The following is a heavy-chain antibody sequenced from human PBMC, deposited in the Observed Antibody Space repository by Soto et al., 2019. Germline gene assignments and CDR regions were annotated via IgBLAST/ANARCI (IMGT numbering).Heavy chain of an antibody. Sequence: EVQLVESGGGLVQPGGSLRLSCAASGFTFSDHYMDWVRQAPGKGLEWVGRTRNKANSYTTEYAASVKGRFTISRDDSKNSLYLQMNSLKTEDTAVYYCARVYPIGPNYDILTGYYNAEDAFDIWGQGTMVTVSS. V-gene: IGHV3-72*01. J-gene: IGHJ3*02. D-gene: IGHD3-9*01. CDR1: GFTFSDHY. CDR2: TRNKANSYTT. CDR3: ARVYPIGPNYDILTGYYNAEDAFDI.